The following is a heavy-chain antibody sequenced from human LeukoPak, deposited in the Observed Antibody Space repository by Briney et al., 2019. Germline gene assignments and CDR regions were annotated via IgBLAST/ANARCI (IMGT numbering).Heavy chain of an antibody. J-gene: IGHJ4*02. Sequence: PGGSLRLSCAASGFTFSNYAMTWFRQAPGKGLERVSVITGSGSTTFYADSVKGRFTTSRDNSKNTVFLQMNSLRAEDTAVYYCATAGGSSGSYPLIYWGQGILVTVSS. CDR1: GFTFSNYA. CDR3: ATAGGSSGSYPLIY. CDR2: ITGSGSTT. V-gene: IGHV3-23*01. D-gene: IGHD6-19*01.